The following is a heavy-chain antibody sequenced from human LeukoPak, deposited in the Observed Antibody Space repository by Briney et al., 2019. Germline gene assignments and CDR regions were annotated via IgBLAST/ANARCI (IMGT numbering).Heavy chain of an antibody. J-gene: IGHJ6*03. D-gene: IGHD5-12*01. CDR1: GFTVSSNY. CDR2: IYSGDST. CDR3: AREGATAGYYYYMDV. Sequence: GGSLRLSCAASGFTVSSNYMSWVRQAPGKGLEWGSVIYSGDSTYYADSVKGRFTISRDNSKNTLYLQMNSLRAEDTAVYYCAREGATAGYYYYMDVWGKGTTVTISS. V-gene: IGHV3-66*01.